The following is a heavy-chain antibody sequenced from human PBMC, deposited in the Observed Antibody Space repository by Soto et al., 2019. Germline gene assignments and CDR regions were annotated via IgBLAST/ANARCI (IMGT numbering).Heavy chain of an antibody. CDR1: GGTFSSYA. V-gene: IGHV1-69*01. CDR3: AVGLRSIAGGKIDY. Sequence: QVQLVQSGAEVKKPGSSVKVSCKASGGTFSSYAISWVRQAPGQGLEWMGGSIPIFGTANYAQKFQVRVTITADESTSTDYMELSSLRSEDTAVYYCAVGLRSIAGGKIDYWGQGTLVTVSS. D-gene: IGHD6-6*01. J-gene: IGHJ4*02. CDR2: SIPIFGTA.